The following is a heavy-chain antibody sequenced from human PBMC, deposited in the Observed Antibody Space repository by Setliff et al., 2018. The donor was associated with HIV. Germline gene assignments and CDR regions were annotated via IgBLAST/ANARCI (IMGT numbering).Heavy chain of an antibody. J-gene: IGHJ4*02. CDR1: GGSISSSSYY. V-gene: IGHV4-39*01. Sequence: SETLSLTCSVSGGSISSSSYYWGWIRQPPGKGLDWIGSMSYTGTTYDNPSLKSRVTISVDTSKNQFSLKLTSVTAADAAVYFCAMGSSGYPFDYWGQGSLVTVSS. D-gene: IGHD3-22*01. CDR2: MSYTGTT. CDR3: AMGSSGYPFDY.